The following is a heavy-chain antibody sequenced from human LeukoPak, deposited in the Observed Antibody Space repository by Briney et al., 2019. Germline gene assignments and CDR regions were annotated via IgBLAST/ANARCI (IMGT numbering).Heavy chain of an antibody. CDR1: GGSFSGYY. CDR3: ARADSNCAIYYFDY. D-gene: IGHD4-11*01. J-gene: IGHJ4*02. V-gene: IGHV4-34*01. CDR2: IYHSGST. Sequence: SETLSLTCAVYGGSFSGYYWSWVRQPPGKGLEWIGEIYHSGSTNYNPSLKSRVTISVDKSKNQFSLKLSSVTAADTAVYYCARADSNCAIYYFDYWGQGTLVTVSS.